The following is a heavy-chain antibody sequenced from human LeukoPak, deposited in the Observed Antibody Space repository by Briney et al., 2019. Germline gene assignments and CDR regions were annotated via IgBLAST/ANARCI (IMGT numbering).Heavy chain of an antibody. CDR1: GVSIDDYY. D-gene: IGHD4/OR15-4a*01. J-gene: IGHJ4*02. CDR2: SNHSGNT. V-gene: IGHV4-34*03. CDR3: TIMTMWHYY. Sequence: PSETLFLSCAVPGVSIDDYYWAWVRQTPGRGQEWFGESNHSGNTNYKPSVKSRFTLSIDTSRNPFSPNMRSMTVEDTVLYCCTIMTMWHYYWGQRTLVTVSS.